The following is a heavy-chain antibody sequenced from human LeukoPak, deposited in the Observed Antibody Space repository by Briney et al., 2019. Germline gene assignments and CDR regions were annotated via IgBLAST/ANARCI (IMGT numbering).Heavy chain of an antibody. V-gene: IGHV4-4*07. D-gene: IGHD3-9*01. CDR1: GGSISSYY. CDR3: AREFFGLRYFDWLPQWYFDY. J-gene: IGHJ4*02. Sequence: NPSETLSLTCTVSGGSISSYYWSWIRQPAGKGLEWIGRIYTSGSTNYNPSLKSRVTMSVDTSKNQFSLKLSSVTAADTAVYYCAREFFGLRYFDWLPQWYFDYWGQGTLVTVSS. CDR2: IYTSGST.